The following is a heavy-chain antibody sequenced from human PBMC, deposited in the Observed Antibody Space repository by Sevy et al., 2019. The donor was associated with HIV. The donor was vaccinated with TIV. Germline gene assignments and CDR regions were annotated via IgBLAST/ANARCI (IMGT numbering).Heavy chain of an antibody. D-gene: IGHD3-10*01. CDR3: ARDALGARGVILYYYYYGMDV. J-gene: IGHJ6*02. V-gene: IGHV1-2*02. Sequence: ASVKVSCKASGYTFTGYYMHWVRQAPGQGLEWMGWINPNSGGTNYAQKFQGRVTMTRDTSISTAYMELSRLRSDDTAVYYCARDALGARGVILYYYYYGMDVRGQGTTVTVSS. CDR1: GYTFTGYY. CDR2: INPNSGGT.